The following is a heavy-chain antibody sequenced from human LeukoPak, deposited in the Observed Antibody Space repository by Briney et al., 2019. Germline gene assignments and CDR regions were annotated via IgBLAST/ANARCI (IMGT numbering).Heavy chain of an antibody. D-gene: IGHD2/OR15-2a*01. CDR2: IKLSGGST. V-gene: IGHV1-46*01. Sequence: ASVNVSCKPSGYPFITHYIHWVRQAPGQGPEWMGIIKLSGGSTHYTQNFQGRVTMTSDTSTSTVYMELSNLRSEDTAVYYCAREAPQTYYLDPWGQGTLVFVS. CDR3: AREAPQTYYLDP. CDR1: GYPFITHY. J-gene: IGHJ5*02.